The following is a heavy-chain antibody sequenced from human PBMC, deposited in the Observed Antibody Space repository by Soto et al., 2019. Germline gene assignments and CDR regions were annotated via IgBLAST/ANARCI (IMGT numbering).Heavy chain of an antibody. Sequence: GGSLRLSCAASGFTFSSYGMHWVRQAPGKGLEWVAVISYDGSNKYYADSVKGRFTISRDNSKNTLYLQMNSLRAEDTAVYYCAKEGAVAVGGFDYWGQGTLVTVSS. D-gene: IGHD6-19*01. CDR3: AKEGAVAVGGFDY. CDR1: GFTFSSYG. V-gene: IGHV3-30*18. CDR2: ISYDGSNK. J-gene: IGHJ4*02.